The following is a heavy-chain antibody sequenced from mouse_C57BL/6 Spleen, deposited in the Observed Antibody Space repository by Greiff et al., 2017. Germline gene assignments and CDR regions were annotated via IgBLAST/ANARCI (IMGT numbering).Heavy chain of an antibody. CDR2: IDPEPGGT. V-gene: IGHV1-15*01. J-gene: IGHJ4*01. CDR1: GYTFTDYE. D-gene: IGHD1-1*01. Sequence: QVQLQQSGAELVRPGASVTLSCKASGYTFTDYEMHWVKQTPVHGLEWIGAIDPEPGGTAYNQKFKGKAILTADKSSSTAYMELRSLTSEDSAVYYCTRGRLLYAMDYWGQGSSVTVSS. CDR3: TRGRLLYAMDY.